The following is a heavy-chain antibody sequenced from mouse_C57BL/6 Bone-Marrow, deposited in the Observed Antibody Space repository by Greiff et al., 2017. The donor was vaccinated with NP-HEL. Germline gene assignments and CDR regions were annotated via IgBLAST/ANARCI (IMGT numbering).Heavy chain of an antibody. V-gene: IGHV1-64*01. D-gene: IGHD1-1*01. CDR1: GYTFTSYW. Sequence: VQLQQPGAELVKPGASVKLSCKASGYTFTSYWMHWVKQRPGQGLEWIGMIHPTSGITTYNEKFKSKATLTVDKSSSTAYMQISSLTSEDSAVYDCETTVVGYWGQGTTLTVSS. CDR3: ETTVVGY. CDR2: IHPTSGIT. J-gene: IGHJ2*01.